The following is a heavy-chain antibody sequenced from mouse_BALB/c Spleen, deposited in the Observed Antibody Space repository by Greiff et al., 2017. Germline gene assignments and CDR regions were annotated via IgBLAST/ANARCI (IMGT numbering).Heavy chain of an antibody. CDR1: GFNIKDDY. V-gene: IGHV14-1*01. D-gene: IGHD2-14*01. CDR2: IDPENGDT. J-gene: IGHJ4*01. Sequence: EVQLQQSGAELVRPGASVKLSCTASGFNIKDDYRQWVKQRPEQRLEWIGRIDPENGDTEYAPKFQGTATMTADTSSNTAYLQLSSLTSEDTADYSCDRVLAVDYWGQGTSVTVSS. CDR3: DRVLAVDY.